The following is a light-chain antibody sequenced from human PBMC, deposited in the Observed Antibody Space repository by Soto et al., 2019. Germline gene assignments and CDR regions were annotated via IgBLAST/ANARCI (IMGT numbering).Light chain of an antibody. CDR1: SSNLGSNT. V-gene: IGLV1-44*01. J-gene: IGLJ1*01. CDR2: SNN. Sequence: QAVVTQPPSASGTPGQRVIISCSGSSSNLGSNTLNWYQQLPGTAPKLLIYSNNERPSGVPDRFSGSKSGTSASLAISGLQSEDEADYYCAAWDDSLNGHVFGTGTKLTVL. CDR3: AAWDDSLNGHV.